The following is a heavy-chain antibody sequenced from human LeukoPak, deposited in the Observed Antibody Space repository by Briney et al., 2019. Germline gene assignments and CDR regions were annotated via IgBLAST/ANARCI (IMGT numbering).Heavy chain of an antibody. CDR3: ARVTDSSGYLFVGAYYFDY. Sequence: ASVKVSCKASGYTFTSYDINWVRQATGQGLEWMGWMNPNSGNTGYAQKFQGRVTMTRNTSISTAYMELSSLRSEDTAVYYCARVTDSSGYLFVGAYYFDYWGQGTLVTVSS. CDR1: GYTFTSYD. CDR2: MNPNSGNT. D-gene: IGHD3-22*01. J-gene: IGHJ4*02. V-gene: IGHV1-8*01.